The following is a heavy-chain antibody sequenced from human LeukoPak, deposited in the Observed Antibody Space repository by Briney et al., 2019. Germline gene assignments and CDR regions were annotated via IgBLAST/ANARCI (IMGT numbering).Heavy chain of an antibody. CDR2: INWNGGST. D-gene: IGHD2-2*01. J-gene: IGHJ4*02. Sequence: PGGSLGLSCAASGFTFDDYGMSWVRQAPGKGLEWVSGINWNGGSTGYADSVKGRFTISRDNAKNSLYLQMNSLRAEDTALYYCAGVQGYCSSTSCYFDYWGQGTLVTVSS. V-gene: IGHV3-20*04. CDR3: AGVQGYCSSTSCYFDY. CDR1: GFTFDDYG.